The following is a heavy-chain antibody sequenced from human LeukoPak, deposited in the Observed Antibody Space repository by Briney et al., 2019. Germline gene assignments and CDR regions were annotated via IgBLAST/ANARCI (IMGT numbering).Heavy chain of an antibody. J-gene: IGHJ4*02. CDR3: ARVASVGIAAAGTGGDY. CDR2: TSAYNGNT. CDR1: GYTFTSYG. D-gene: IGHD6-13*01. V-gene: IGHV1-18*01. Sequence: ASVKVSCKASGYTFTSYGISWVRQAPGQGLEWMGWTSAYNGNTNYAQKLQGRVTMTTDTSTSTAYMELRSLRSDDTAVYYCARVASVGIAAAGTGGDYWGQGTLVTVSS.